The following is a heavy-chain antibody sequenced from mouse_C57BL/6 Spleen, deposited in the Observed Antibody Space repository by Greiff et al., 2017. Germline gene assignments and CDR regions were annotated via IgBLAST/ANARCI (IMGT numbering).Heavy chain of an antibody. V-gene: IGHV1-4*01. J-gene: IGHJ4*01. CDR3: ARPSSTGFDAMDY. D-gene: IGHD4-1*01. CDR1: GYTFTSYT. Sequence: VQLQESGAELARPGASVKMSCKASGYTFTSYTMHWVKQRPGQGLEWIGYINPSSGYTKYNQKFKDKATLTADKSSSTAYMQLSSLTSEDSAVYYCARPSSTGFDAMDYWGQGTSVTVSS. CDR2: INPSSGYT.